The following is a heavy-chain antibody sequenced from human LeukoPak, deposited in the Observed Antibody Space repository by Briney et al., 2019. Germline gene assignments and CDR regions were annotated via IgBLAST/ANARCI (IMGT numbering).Heavy chain of an antibody. CDR2: IRAYNGDT. CDR3: ARDIDTVVRGVRSDAFDI. D-gene: IGHD3-10*01. CDR1: GYTFTSYG. Sequence: GASVKVSSKASGYTFTSYGISWVRQAPGQGLEWMGWIRAYNGDTNYAQEVQGRVTMTTDTSTSTAYMELRSLRSDDTAVYYCARDIDTVVRGVRSDAFDIWGQGTMVTVSS. J-gene: IGHJ3*02. V-gene: IGHV1-18*01.